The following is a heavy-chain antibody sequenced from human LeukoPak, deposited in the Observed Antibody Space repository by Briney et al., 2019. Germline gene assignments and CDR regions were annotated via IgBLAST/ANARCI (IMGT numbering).Heavy chain of an antibody. CDR3: AGGEQWLSYFDY. CDR1: GGTFSSYA. J-gene: IGHJ4*02. CDR2: IIPIFRTA. D-gene: IGHD6-19*01. V-gene: IGHV1-69*05. Sequence: SVKVSCRASGGTFSSYAISWVRQAPGQGLKWMGRIIPIFRTANYAQKFQGRVTITTDESTSSAYMELSSLRSEDTAVYYCAGGEQWLSYFDYWGQGTLVTVSS.